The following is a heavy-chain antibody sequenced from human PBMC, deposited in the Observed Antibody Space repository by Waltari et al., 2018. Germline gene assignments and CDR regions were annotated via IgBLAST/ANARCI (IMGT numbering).Heavy chain of an antibody. V-gene: IGHV7-4-1*02. CDR3: ARADSSSWYDWFDP. Sequence: QVQLVQSGSELKKPGASVKVSCKASGYTFTSYAMNWVRQAPGQGLEWMGWINTNTRNPTYAQGLTGGFVLSLDTSVRKAYLQISSLKAEDTAVYYCARADSSSWYDWFDPWGQGTLVIVSS. D-gene: IGHD6-13*01. J-gene: IGHJ5*02. CDR1: GYTFTSYA. CDR2: INTNTRNP.